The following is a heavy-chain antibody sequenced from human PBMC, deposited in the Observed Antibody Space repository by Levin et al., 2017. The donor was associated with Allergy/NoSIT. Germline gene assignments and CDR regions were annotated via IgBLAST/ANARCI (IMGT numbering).Heavy chain of an antibody. D-gene: IGHD3-3*01. V-gene: IGHV4-59*01. CDR1: GGSISTYY. J-gene: IGHJ4*02. CDR3: ARGGDVWSGYSHDY. CDR2: IYYSGST. Sequence: SETLSLTCTVSGGSISTYYWSWIRQPPGKGLEWIGYIYYSGSTDYNPSLKSRVTMSVDTSKNQFSLKLNSVTAADTAVYFCARGGDVWSGYSHDYWGQGTLVTVSS.